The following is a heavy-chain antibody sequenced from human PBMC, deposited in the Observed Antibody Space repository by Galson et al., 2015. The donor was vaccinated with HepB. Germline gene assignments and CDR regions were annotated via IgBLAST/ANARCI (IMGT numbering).Heavy chain of an antibody. CDR3: AALVRTASYWYFDL. D-gene: IGHD4/OR15-4a*01. CDR2: ITGSGDGT. Sequence: SLRLSCAASGFTFANYALTWVRQAPGKGLEWVSTITGSGDGTFYAESVKGRFTISRDNSKNTLYLDMDSLRADDTAVYYCAALVRTASYWYFDLWGRGTLVTVSS. CDR1: GFTFANYA. J-gene: IGHJ2*01. V-gene: IGHV3-23*01.